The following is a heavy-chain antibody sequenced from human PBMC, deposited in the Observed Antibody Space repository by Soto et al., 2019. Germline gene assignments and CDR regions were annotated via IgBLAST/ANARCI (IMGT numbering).Heavy chain of an antibody. CDR2: ISYDGSNK. CDR1: GFTFSSYG. V-gene: IGHV3-30*18. CDR3: AKEFGYNYGSGFDY. Sequence: GGSLRLSCAASGFTFSSYGMHWVRQAPGKGLEWVAVISYDGSNKYYADSVKGRFTISRDNSKNTLYLQMNSLRAEGTAVYYCAKEFGYNYGSGFDYWGQGTLVTVSS. J-gene: IGHJ4*02. D-gene: IGHD5-18*01.